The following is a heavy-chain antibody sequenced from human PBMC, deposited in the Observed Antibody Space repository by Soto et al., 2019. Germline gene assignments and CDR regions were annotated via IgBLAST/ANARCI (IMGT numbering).Heavy chain of an antibody. Sequence: EVQLVESGGGLVQPGGSLRLSCAASGFTFSNYWMDWVRQAPGKGLVWVSRIKRDGSSISYADSVKGRVTISRDNAKKTRYLQRNSLRAEDTAVYYCARDGGRGGDLDYWGQGTLVTVSS. CDR2: IKRDGSSI. CDR1: GFTFSNYW. CDR3: ARDGGRGGDLDY. J-gene: IGHJ4*02. V-gene: IGHV3-74*01. D-gene: IGHD2-21*02.